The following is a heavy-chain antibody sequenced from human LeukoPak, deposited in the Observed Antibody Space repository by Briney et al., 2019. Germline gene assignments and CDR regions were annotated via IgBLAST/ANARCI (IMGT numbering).Heavy chain of an antibody. J-gene: IGHJ4*02. CDR2: ISSGGST. D-gene: IGHD3-9*01. CDR3: ARSKTYYDILTGYYEDYFDY. CDR1: GFTVSSNY. V-gene: IGHV4-59*02. Sequence: GSLRLSCAASGFTVSSNYMSWVRQPPGKGLEWIGSISSGGSTNYNPSLKSRVTISVDTSKNQFSLKLSSVTAADTAVYYCARSKTYYDILTGYYEDYFDYWGQGTLVTVSS.